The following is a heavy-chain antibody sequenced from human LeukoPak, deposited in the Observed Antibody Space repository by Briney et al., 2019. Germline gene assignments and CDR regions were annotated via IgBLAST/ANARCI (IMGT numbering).Heavy chain of an antibody. CDR1: GGSLSSGGYY. Sequence: PSETLSLTCTGSGGSLSSGGYYWRWIRQHPRKGLEWIGYIYYSGSTYYNPAFKSRVTISVDTSMPQFSLKVSSGTAADTAVYYCASDTFEYSSSSGNWFDPWGQGTLVSVSS. D-gene: IGHD6-6*01. V-gene: IGHV4-31*03. CDR3: ASDTFEYSSSSGNWFDP. J-gene: IGHJ5*02. CDR2: IYYSGST.